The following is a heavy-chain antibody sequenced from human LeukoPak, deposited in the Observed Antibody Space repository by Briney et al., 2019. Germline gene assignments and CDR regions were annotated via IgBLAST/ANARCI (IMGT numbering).Heavy chain of an antibody. D-gene: IGHD3-9*01. CDR2: ISSSSSYI. CDR1: GFTFSSYS. Sequence: PGGSLRLSCAASGFTFSSYSMNWVRQAPGKGLEWVSSISSSSSYIYHADSVKGRFTISRDNAKNSLYLQMNSLRAEDTAVYYCARDGPYDILTGTLDYWGQGALVTVSS. V-gene: IGHV3-21*01. J-gene: IGHJ4*02. CDR3: ARDGPYDILTGTLDY.